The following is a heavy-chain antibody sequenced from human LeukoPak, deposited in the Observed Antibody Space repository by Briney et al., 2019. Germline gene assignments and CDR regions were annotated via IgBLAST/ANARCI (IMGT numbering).Heavy chain of an antibody. CDR3: ARVQRGIAVALDY. CDR1: GFTFSSYE. D-gene: IGHD6-19*01. J-gene: IGHJ4*02. Sequence: PGRSLRLSCAASGFTFSSYEMNWVRQAPGKGLEWVSYISTTGSSIYYADSVKGRFTISRDNVKNLLYLQMNSLRAEDTAVYYCARVQRGIAVALDYWGQGTLATVSS. CDR2: ISTTGSSI. V-gene: IGHV3-48*03.